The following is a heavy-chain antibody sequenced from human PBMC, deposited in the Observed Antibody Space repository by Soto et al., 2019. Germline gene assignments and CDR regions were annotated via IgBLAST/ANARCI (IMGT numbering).Heavy chain of an antibody. CDR3: ARDRQWAIFGVLTQYGMPV. CDR2: ISNDGSNT. CDR1: GFTFTDYH. Sequence: GGSLRLSCVASGFTFTDYHMYWVRQAPGKGLEWVSIISNDGSNTYSAVSVKGRFSMSRDNSKNTLYLQMNSLRLEDTAIYFCARDRQWAIFGVLTQYGMPVWGQGTTVTVSS. D-gene: IGHD3-3*01. V-gene: IGHV3-30*03. J-gene: IGHJ6*02.